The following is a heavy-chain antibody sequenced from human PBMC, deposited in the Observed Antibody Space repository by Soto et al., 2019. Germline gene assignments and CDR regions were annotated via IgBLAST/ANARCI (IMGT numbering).Heavy chain of an antibody. D-gene: IGHD6-13*01. J-gene: IGHJ4*02. CDR1: GGSINSGGYY. V-gene: IGHV4-31*03. Sequence: QVQLRESGPGLVKPSQTLSLTCTVSGGSINSGGYYWNWIRQHPGKGLEWIGYMYYSGSTYYNPFLRSRVIISADTSENHFALKLSSVTAADTDVYFCARGYRQSGYSSSCVFDYWGQGTLVNVSS. CDR2: MYYSGST. CDR3: ARGYRQSGYSSSCVFDY.